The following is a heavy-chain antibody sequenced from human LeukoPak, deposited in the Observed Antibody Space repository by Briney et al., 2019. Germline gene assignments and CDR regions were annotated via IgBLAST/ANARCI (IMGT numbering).Heavy chain of an antibody. CDR1: GFTVSSNY. V-gene: IGHV3-66*01. D-gene: IGHD4-11*01. Sequence: GSLRLSCAASGFTVSSNYMSWVRQAPGKGLEWVSVIYSGGSTYYADSVKGRFTISRDNSKNTLYLQMNSLRAEDTAVYYCARDRAQAYSNLGYWGQGTLVTVSS. J-gene: IGHJ4*02. CDR2: IYSGGST. CDR3: ARDRAQAYSNLGY.